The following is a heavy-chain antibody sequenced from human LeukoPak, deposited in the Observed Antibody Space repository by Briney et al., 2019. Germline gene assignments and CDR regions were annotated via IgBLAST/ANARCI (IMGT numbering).Heavy chain of an antibody. Sequence: PSETLSLTCTVSGGSISSGTYYWSWIRQPAGKGLEWIGRIYNSGGTNYSPSLKSRVTISVDTSKNQFSLKLRSVTAAGTAVYFCARGPYSYDSSGAFDIWGQGTMVTVSS. CDR1: GGSISSGTYY. V-gene: IGHV4-61*02. CDR2: IYNSGGT. J-gene: IGHJ3*02. CDR3: ARGPYSYDSSGAFDI. D-gene: IGHD3-22*01.